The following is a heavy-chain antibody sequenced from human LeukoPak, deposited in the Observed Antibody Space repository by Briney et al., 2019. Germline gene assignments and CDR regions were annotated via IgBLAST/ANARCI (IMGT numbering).Heavy chain of an antibody. CDR1: GFTLSSYA. D-gene: IGHD2-2*02. Sequence: PGRSLGLSFAATGFTLSSYAMHGVRQAPGRGLEGVAVISYEGNNKYYADPLKGRVTISRDKSKNTLYLHMNSQRAEDAAVYYCARDKARTSVVVPAAIYPWGQGTLVTVSS. J-gene: IGHJ5*02. CDR2: ISYEGNNK. V-gene: IGHV3-30-3*01. CDR3: ARDKARTSVVVPAAIYP.